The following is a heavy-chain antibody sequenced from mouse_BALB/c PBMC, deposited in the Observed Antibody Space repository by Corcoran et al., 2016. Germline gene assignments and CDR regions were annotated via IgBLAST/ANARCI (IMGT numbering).Heavy chain of an antibody. Sequence: QIQLVQSGPELKKPGETVKISCKASGYTFTNYGMNWVKQAPGKGLKWMGWINTYTGEPTYADDFKGRFAFSLETSASTAYLQINNLKNEDTATYFCARDGYRYSYWGQGTTLTVSS. D-gene: IGHD2-14*01. CDR1: GYTFTNYG. J-gene: IGHJ2*01. CDR2: INTYTGEP. V-gene: IGHV9-3-1*01. CDR3: ARDGYRYSY.